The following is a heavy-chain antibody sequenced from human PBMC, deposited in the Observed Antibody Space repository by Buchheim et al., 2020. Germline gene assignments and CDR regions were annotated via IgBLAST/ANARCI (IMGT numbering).Heavy chain of an antibody. CDR3: AKGDYETDY. D-gene: IGHD4-17*01. J-gene: IGHJ4*02. CDR1: GFTFSTYA. V-gene: IGHV3-23*01. Sequence: EVQLLESGGGLVQPGESLRLSCAASGFTFSTYAMTWVRQAPGKGLEWISIIIGSGGVTDYADSVKGRFTISRDNSKNIMYLQMNSLRAEDTAVYYCAKGDYETDYWGQGTL. CDR2: IIGSGGVT.